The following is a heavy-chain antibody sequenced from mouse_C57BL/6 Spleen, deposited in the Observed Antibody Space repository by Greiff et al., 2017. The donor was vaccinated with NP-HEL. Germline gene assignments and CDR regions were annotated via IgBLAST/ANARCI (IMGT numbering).Heavy chain of an antibody. D-gene: IGHD1-1*01. V-gene: IGHV1-22*01. J-gene: IGHJ4*01. CDR2: INPNNGGT. Sequence: EVQLQQSGPELVKPGASVKMSCKASGYTFTDYNMHWVKQSHGKSLEWIGYINPNNGGTSYNQKFKGKATLTVNKSSSTAYMELRSLTSEDSAVYYCARKVLRWTEYAMDYWGQGTSVTVSS. CDR1: GYTFTDYN. CDR3: ARKVLRWTEYAMDY.